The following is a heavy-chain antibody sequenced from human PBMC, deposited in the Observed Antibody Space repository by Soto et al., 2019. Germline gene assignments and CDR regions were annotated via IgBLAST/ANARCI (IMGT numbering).Heavy chain of an antibody. CDR2: ISGGGSNT. Sequence: EVQLSESGGGLVQRGGSLRLSCAASGFPFSSYVMSWVRQAPGKGLEWVSGISGGGSNTFYADSVKGRFTISRDNSKNTLLLQMNSLGAEDTAVYYCAKDSNKYSSSLRGRYFDYWGQGIGVTVSS. J-gene: IGHJ4*02. D-gene: IGHD4-4*01. V-gene: IGHV3-23*01. CDR3: AKDSNKYSSSLRGRYFDY. CDR1: GFPFSSYV.